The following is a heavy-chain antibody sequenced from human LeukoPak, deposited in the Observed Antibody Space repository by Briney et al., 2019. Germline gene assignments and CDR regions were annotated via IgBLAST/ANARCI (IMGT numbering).Heavy chain of an antibody. CDR3: ARDPAKYGMDV. CDR2: INPSGGST. J-gene: IGHJ6*02. CDR1: GYTFTSYY. V-gene: IGHV1-46*01. Sequence: ASVKVSCKASGYTFTSYYMHWVRQAPGQGLEWMGIINPSGGSTSYAQKFQGRVTMSRDTSTSTVYMELGSLRSEDTAVYYCARDPAKYGMDVWGQGTTVTVSS. D-gene: IGHD2-2*01.